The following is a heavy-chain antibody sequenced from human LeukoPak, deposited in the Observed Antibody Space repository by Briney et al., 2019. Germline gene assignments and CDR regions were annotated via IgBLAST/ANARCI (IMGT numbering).Heavy chain of an antibody. CDR3: AKGIRVPAAKAQNWSDP. Sequence: GGSLRLSCAASGFTFSSYGMSWVRQAPGKGLEWVSAISGSGGSTYYADSVKGRFTISRDNSKNTLYLQMNSLRAEDTAVYYCAKGIRVPAAKAQNWSDPWGQGTLVTVSS. D-gene: IGHD2-2*01. V-gene: IGHV3-23*01. CDR2: ISGSGGST. J-gene: IGHJ5*02. CDR1: GFTFSSYG.